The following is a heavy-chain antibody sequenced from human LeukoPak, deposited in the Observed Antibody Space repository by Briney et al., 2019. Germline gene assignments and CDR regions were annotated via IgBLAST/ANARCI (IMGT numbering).Heavy chain of an antibody. CDR2: ISGSGGST. D-gene: IGHD6-6*01. J-gene: IGHJ4*02. CDR3: AKVGSIAADFDY. CDR1: GFTFSSYA. Sequence: GASLRLSCAASGFTFSSYAMSWVRQAPGKGLEWVSAISGSGGSTYFADSVKGRFTISRDNSKNTLYLQMNSLRAEDTAVYYCAKVGSIAADFDYWGQGTLVTVSS. V-gene: IGHV3-23*01.